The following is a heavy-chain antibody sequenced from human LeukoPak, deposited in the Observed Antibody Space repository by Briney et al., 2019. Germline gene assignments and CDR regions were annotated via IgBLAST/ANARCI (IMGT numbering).Heavy chain of an antibody. Sequence: KASETLSLTCAVYPGLFSGYYWNWIRQPPGKGLEWIGEINHSGTTNYNPSLKSRVTISVDSSEKQFSLKLSSVTAADTAVYYCARAPIVVVPADAFDIWGQGTMVTVSS. D-gene: IGHD2-2*01. CDR2: INHSGTT. V-gene: IGHV4-34*01. CDR3: ARAPIVVVPADAFDI. CDR1: PGLFSGYY. J-gene: IGHJ3*02.